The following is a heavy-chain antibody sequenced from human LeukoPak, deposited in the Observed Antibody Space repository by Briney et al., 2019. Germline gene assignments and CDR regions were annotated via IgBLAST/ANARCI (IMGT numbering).Heavy chain of an antibody. CDR2: INHSGST. Sequence: SETLSLTCAVYGGSFSGYYWSWIRQPPGKGLEWIGEINHSGSTNYNPSLKSRVTISVDTSKNQFSLKLSSVTAADTAVYYCARFLYYGDHAWGQGTLVTVSS. V-gene: IGHV4-34*01. CDR1: GGSFSGYY. D-gene: IGHD4-17*01. CDR3: ARFLYYGDHA. J-gene: IGHJ5*02.